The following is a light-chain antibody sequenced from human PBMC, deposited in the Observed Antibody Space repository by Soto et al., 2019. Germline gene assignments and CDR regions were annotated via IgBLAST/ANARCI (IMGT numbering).Light chain of an antibody. CDR1: SSNIGNNA. CDR3: AAWDDSLNGVV. V-gene: IGLV1-36*01. CDR2: YDD. J-gene: IGLJ2*01. Sequence: QSVLTQPPSVSEAPRQRVTSSCSGSSSNIGNNAVNWYQHLPGKAPKLLIYYDDLLPSGVSDRFSGSQSGTSASLAISGRQSEDEADYYCAAWDDSLNGVVFGGGTKLTV.